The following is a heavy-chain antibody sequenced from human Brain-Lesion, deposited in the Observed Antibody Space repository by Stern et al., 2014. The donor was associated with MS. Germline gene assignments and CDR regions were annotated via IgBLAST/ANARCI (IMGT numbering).Heavy chain of an antibody. J-gene: IGHJ4*02. V-gene: IGHV4-61*02. D-gene: IGHD4-17*01. Sequence: VQLEESGPGLVKPSQTLSLTCTVSGGPISSYSYYWSWIRQPAGKGLEWIGRIYASGNTHSNPSLKSRVSISVDTSKNQLSLRLSSVTASDTAVYYCARDYGDLEFDLWGQGTLVTVSS. CDR2: IYASGNT. CDR3: ARDYGDLEFDL. CDR1: GGPISSYSYY.